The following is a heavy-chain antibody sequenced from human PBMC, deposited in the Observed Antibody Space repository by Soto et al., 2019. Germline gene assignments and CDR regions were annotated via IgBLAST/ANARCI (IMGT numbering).Heavy chain of an antibody. Sequence: QVQLVQSGAEVKKPGSSVKVSCKASGGTFSSYAISWVRRAPGQGLEWMGGIIPIFGTANYAQKFQGRVTITADKSTSTAYMELSSLRSEDTAVYYCARVTAVGAAAGYYYYGMDVWGQGTTVTVSS. CDR2: IIPIFGTA. J-gene: IGHJ6*02. CDR3: ARVTAVGAAAGYYYYGMDV. CDR1: GGTFSSYA. D-gene: IGHD6-13*01. V-gene: IGHV1-69*06.